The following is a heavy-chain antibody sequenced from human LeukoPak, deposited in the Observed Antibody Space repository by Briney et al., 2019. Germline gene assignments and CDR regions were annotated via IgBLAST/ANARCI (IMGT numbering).Heavy chain of an antibody. CDR1: GGSISSSSYY. J-gene: IGHJ4*02. Sequence: SETLSLTCTVSGGSISSSSYYWGWIRQPPGKGLEWIVSINYSGSTYYNPSLKSRVTISVDTSKNQFSLKLSSVTAADTAVYYCAREGHSSPSDYWGQGTLVTVSS. CDR3: AREGHSSPSDY. V-gene: IGHV4-39*07. CDR2: INYSGST. D-gene: IGHD6-13*01.